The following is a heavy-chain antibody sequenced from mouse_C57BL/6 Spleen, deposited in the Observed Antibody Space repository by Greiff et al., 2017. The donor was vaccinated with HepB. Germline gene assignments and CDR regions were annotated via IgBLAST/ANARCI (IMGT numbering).Heavy chain of an antibody. V-gene: IGHV1-15*01. CDR3: TSISITTVVAKGFDY. CDR1: GYTFTDYE. Sequence: VQLQQSGAELVRPGASVTLSCKASGYTFTDYEMHWVKQTPVHGLEWIGAIDPETGGTAYNQKFQGKAILTADKSSSTAYMELRSLTSEDSAVDYCTSISITTVVAKGFDYWGQGTTLTVSS. D-gene: IGHD1-1*01. CDR2: IDPETGGT. J-gene: IGHJ2*01.